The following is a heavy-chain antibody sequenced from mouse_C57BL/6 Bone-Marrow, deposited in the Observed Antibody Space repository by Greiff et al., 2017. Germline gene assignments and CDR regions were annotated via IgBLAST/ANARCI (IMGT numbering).Heavy chain of an antibody. V-gene: IGHV1-7*01. J-gene: IGHJ2*01. CDR3: ATRSYFDY. CDR1: GYTFTSYW. CDR2: INPSSGYT. Sequence: QVQLQQSGAELAKPGASVKLSCKASGYTFTSYWMHWVKQRPGQGLEWIGYINPSSGYTKYNQKFKDKDTLTADKSSSTAYMQLSSLTYEDSAVYYCATRSYFDYWGQGTTLTVSS.